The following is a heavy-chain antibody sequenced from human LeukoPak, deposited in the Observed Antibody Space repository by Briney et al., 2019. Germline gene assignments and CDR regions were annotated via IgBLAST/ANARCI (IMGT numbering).Heavy chain of an antibody. J-gene: IGHJ6*03. V-gene: IGHV4-39*01. CDR3: ASRTDCSSTSCPQRGYYYYYMDV. CDR2: IYYSGST. D-gene: IGHD2-2*01. CDR1: GGSISSSSYY. Sequence: SETLSLTCTVSGGSISSSSYYWGWIRQPPGKGLEWIGSIYYSGSTYYNPSLKSRVTISVDTSKNQFSLKLSSVTAADTAVYYCASRTDCSSTSCPQRGYYYYYMDVWGKGTTVTVSS.